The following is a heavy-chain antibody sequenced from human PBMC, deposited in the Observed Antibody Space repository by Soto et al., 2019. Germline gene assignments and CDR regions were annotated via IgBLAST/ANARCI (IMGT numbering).Heavy chain of an antibody. Sequence: ASVKVSCKASGYIFTNYDINCVRQATGQGLEYLGWINPNNGNTGYAQKFQGRVTMTRNTSVSTAYMELSSLRSEDTAVYYCASSTGGSYYFDYYYYGMDVWGQGTTVTVSS. CDR3: ASSTGGSYYFDYYYYGMDV. CDR1: GYIFTNYD. D-gene: IGHD1-26*01. CDR2: INPNNGNT. V-gene: IGHV1-8*01. J-gene: IGHJ6*02.